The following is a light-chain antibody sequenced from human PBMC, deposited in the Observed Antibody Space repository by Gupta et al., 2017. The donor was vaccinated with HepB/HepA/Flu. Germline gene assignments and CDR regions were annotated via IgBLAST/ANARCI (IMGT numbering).Light chain of an antibody. CDR2: GTS. J-gene: IGKJ4*01. V-gene: IGKV3-20*01. CDR1: QNVVPNF. CDR3: QQDGTSPV. Sequence: EIVLTQSPGTLSLSPGERATLSCRASQNVVPNFLAWYQHRPGQAPRRLIYGTSNRATGIPDRFTGSGSGTDFTLTIARREPEDSAVYYCQQDGTSPVFGGGTKVEIK.